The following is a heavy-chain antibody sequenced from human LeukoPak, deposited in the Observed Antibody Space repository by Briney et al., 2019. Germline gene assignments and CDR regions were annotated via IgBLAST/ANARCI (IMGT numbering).Heavy chain of an antibody. J-gene: IGHJ3*02. D-gene: IGHD3-9*01. Sequence: SETLSLTCTVSGYSISSGYYWGWIRQPPGKGLEWIGSIYHSGSTYYNPSLKSRVTISVDTSKNQFSLKLSSVTAADTAVYYCATPRPDYDILTGYYIEAFDIWGQGTMVTVSS. CDR2: IYHSGST. CDR1: GYSISSGYY. CDR3: ATPRPDYDILTGYYIEAFDI. V-gene: IGHV4-38-2*02.